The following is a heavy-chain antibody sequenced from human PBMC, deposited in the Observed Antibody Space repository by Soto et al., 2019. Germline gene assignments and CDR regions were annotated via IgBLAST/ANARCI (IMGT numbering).Heavy chain of an antibody. V-gene: IGHV4-30-4*01. J-gene: IGHJ4*02. D-gene: IGHD3-9*01. CDR3: ARGPTLTGYDLTRRDYLVY. Sequence: QVLLRESGPGLVEPSQTLSLTCSVSGDSISSDNYYWSWIRQPPGKGLEWVAHIFNSDDTYYNPSLQNPLTMSVDTSRNPFCQKLSSVTVADSAVYFCARGPTLTGYDLTRRDYLVYWVQGILVTVSS. CDR1: GDSISSDNYY. CDR2: IFNSDDT.